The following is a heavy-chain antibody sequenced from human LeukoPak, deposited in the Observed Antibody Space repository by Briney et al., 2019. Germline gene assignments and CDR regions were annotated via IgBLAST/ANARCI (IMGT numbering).Heavy chain of an antibody. CDR1: GGSISSYY. D-gene: IGHD2-2*01. CDR3: ARAKPYCSSTSCYEVFDY. J-gene: IGHJ4*02. CDR2: IYYSGST. V-gene: IGHV4-59*01. Sequence: PSETLSLTCTVSGGSISSYYWSWIRQPPGKGLEWIGYIYYSGSTNYNPSLKSRVTISVDTSKNQFSLKLSSVTAADTAVYYCARAKPYCSSTSCYEVFDYWGQGTLVTVSS.